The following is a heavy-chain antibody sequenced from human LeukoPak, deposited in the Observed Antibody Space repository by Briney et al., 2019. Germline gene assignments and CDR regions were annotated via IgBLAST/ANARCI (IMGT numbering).Heavy chain of an antibody. CDR1: GASISSYY. V-gene: IGHV4-59*12. Sequence: SETLSLTCTVSGASISSYYWSWIRQPPGKGLEWIGDIYYSGSIKYNPSLKSRVTMSVDTSKNQFSLGLSSVTAADTAVYYCARGRGYYGSGSYSKTYYFDYWGQGTLVTVSS. J-gene: IGHJ4*02. CDR3: ARGRGYYGSGSYSKTYYFDY. D-gene: IGHD3-10*01. CDR2: IYYSGSI.